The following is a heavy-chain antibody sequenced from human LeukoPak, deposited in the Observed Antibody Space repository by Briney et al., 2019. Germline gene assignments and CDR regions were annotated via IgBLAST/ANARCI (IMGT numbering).Heavy chain of an antibody. Sequence: GGSLRLSCAASGFTFSSYAMHWVRQAPGKGLEWVAVISYDGSNKYYADSVKGRFTISRDNSKNTLYLQMNSLRAEDTAVYYCAREGPIAAAGTLFDYWGQGTLVTVS. V-gene: IGHV3-30-3*01. CDR2: ISYDGSNK. CDR3: AREGPIAAAGTLFDY. D-gene: IGHD6-13*01. CDR1: GFTFSSYA. J-gene: IGHJ4*02.